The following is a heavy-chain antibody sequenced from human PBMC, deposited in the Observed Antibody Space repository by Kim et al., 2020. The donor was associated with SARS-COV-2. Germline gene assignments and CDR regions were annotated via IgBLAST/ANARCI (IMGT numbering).Heavy chain of an antibody. D-gene: IGHD6-13*01. V-gene: IGHV4-4*09. Sequence: NYNPSLKSRVTISVDTSKNQFSLKLSSVTAADTAVYYCARGHYSSSWYNSWGQGTLVTVSS. CDR3: ARGHYSSSWYNS. J-gene: IGHJ5*02.